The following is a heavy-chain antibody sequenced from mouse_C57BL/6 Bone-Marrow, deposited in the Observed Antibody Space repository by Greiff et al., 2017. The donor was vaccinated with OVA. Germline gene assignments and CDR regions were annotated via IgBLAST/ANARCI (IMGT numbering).Heavy chain of an antibody. D-gene: IGHD1-1*01. V-gene: IGHV1-59*01. J-gene: IGHJ1*03. Sequence: VKLQQPGAELVRPGTSVKLSCKASGYTFTSYWMHWVKQRPGQGLEWIGVIDPSDSYTNYNQKFKGKATLTVDTSSSTAYMQLSSLTSEDSAVYYCARFGSSYEWYFDVWGTGTTVTVSS. CDR2: IDPSDSYT. CDR3: ARFGSSYEWYFDV. CDR1: GYTFTSYW.